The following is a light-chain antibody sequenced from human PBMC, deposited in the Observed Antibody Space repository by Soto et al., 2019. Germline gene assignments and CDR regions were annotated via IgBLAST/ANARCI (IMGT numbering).Light chain of an antibody. CDR3: QTWGSGIVV. CDR2: LNSDGSH. Sequence: QPVLTQSPSASASLGASVKLTCTRSSGHSNYAIAWHQQQSEKGPRYLMKLNSDGSHSKGDGIPDRFSGSSSGAERYLTISSLQSEDEADSSCQTWGSGIVVFGGGTKVTVL. V-gene: IGLV4-69*01. J-gene: IGLJ2*01. CDR1: SGHSNYA.